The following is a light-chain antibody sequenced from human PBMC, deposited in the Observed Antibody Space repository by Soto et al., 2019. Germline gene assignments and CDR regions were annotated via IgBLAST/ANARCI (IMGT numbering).Light chain of an antibody. CDR3: QHYDGSFT. CDR2: ASS. V-gene: IGKV3-20*01. Sequence: EIVLTQSPHPLSVSAGERASLSCSPSQTISSRYLDWYQQKPGQPPRLLVYASSIGAPAIPDSFSGSGSGADFTLSISRLEPEDFAVDFCQHYDGSFTFGGGTCVEIK. CDR1: QTISSRY. J-gene: IGKJ4*01.